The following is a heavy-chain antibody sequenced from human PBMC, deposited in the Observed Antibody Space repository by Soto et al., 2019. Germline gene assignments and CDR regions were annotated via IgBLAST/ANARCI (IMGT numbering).Heavy chain of an antibody. J-gene: IGHJ6*02. CDR2: TYYRSKWYN. D-gene: IGHD6-13*01. CDR3: ARVRIAEPMTNYYYYYGMDV. V-gene: IGHV6-1*01. CDR1: GDSVSSNSAA. Sequence: SQTLSLTCAISGDSVSSNSAAWNWIRQSPSRGLEWLGRTYYRSKWYNDYAVSVKSRITINPDTSKNQFSLQLNSVTPEDTAVYYCARVRIAEPMTNYYYYYGMDVWGQGTTVTVSS.